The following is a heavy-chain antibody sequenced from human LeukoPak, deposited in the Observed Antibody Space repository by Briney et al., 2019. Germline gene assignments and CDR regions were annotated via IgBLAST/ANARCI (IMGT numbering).Heavy chain of an antibody. V-gene: IGHV3-23*01. CDR3: VKDLVATPDY. CDR1: GFTFSSYA. J-gene: IGHJ4*02. Sequence: PGGSLRLSCAASGFTFSSYATSWVRQTPGKGLEWVSIISGSGGSTYYADSVKGRFTISRDNSKNTLYLQMSSLRAEDTAVYYCVKDLVATPDYWGQGTLVTVSS. CDR2: ISGSGGST. D-gene: IGHD2-2*01.